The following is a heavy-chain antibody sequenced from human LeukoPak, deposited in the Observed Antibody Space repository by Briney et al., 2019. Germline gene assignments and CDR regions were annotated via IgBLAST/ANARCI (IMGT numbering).Heavy chain of an antibody. J-gene: IGHJ3*02. D-gene: IGHD3-3*01. V-gene: IGHV3-21*01. CDR3: AKTSVSDLWSGFDI. Sequence: PGGSLRLSCAASGFTFSGYSMNWVRQAPGKGLEWVSSISSSSSYTYYADSVRGRFTISRDNAKNSLYLQMNSLRAEDTAVYYCAKTSVSDLWSGFDIWGQGTMVTVSS. CDR1: GFTFSGYS. CDR2: ISSSSSYT.